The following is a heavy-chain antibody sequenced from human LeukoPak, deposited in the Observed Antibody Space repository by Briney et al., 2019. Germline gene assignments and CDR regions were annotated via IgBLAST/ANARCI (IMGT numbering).Heavy chain of an antibody. CDR3: ARVAIPYDISPYYDGYMDV. CDR1: GASISGYY. V-gene: IGHV4-59*01. D-gene: IGHD3-22*01. CDR2: IYYSGST. Sequence: SETLSLTCAVSGASISGYYWSWIRQSPDKRLEWIGYIYYSGSTNYNPSLQSRVTISVDTSKNQFSLKLRSVTAADTAVYYCARVAIPYDISPYYDGYMDVWGKGTTVTASS. J-gene: IGHJ6*03.